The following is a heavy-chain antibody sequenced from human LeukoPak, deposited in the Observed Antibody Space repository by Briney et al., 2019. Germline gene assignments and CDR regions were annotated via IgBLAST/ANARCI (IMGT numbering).Heavy chain of an antibody. V-gene: IGHV1-69*04. Sequence: SVKVSCKASGGTFSSYAISWVRQAPGQGLEWMGRIIPILGIANYAQKFQGRVTITADKSTSTAYMELSSLRSEDTAVYYCARDRVKAAAGNDAFDIWGQGTMVTVSS. J-gene: IGHJ3*02. CDR2: IIPILGIA. D-gene: IGHD6-13*01. CDR1: GGTFSSYA. CDR3: ARDRVKAAAGNDAFDI.